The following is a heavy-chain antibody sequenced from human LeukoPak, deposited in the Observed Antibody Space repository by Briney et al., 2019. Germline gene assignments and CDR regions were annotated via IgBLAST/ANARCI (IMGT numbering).Heavy chain of an antibody. J-gene: IGHJ1*01. D-gene: IGHD3-9*01. Sequence: ASVKVSCKASGYTFTSYGLIWVRQAPGQGLEWMGWISAYNGNTNYAQKLQGRVTTTTDTSTSTAYMELRSLRSDDTAVYYCATYYDILTGPKLGFQHWGQGTLVTVSS. CDR2: ISAYNGNT. CDR1: GYTFTSYG. V-gene: IGHV1-18*01. CDR3: ATYYDILTGPKLGFQH.